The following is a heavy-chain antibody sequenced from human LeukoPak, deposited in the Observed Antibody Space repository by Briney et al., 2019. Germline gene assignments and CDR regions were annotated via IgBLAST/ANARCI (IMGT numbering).Heavy chain of an antibody. CDR2: INPNSGGT. D-gene: IGHD3-9*01. V-gene: IGHV1-2*02. CDR3: ARHVMNYDILTGYYLYYYGMDV. CDR1: GYTFTGYY. J-gene: IGHJ6*02. Sequence: GASVKVSCKASGYTFTGYYMHWVRQAPGQGLEWMGWINPNSGGTNYAQKFQGRVTMTRDTSISTAYMELSRLRSDDTAVYYCARHVMNYDILTGYYLYYYGMDVWGQGTTVTVSS.